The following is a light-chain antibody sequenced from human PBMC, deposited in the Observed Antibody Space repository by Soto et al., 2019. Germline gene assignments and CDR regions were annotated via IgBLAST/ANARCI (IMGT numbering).Light chain of an antibody. CDR1: SGHSSYA. CDR3: QTWGTGIQV. J-gene: IGLJ1*01. Sequence: QTVVTQSPSASASLGASVKLTCTLSSGHSSYAIAWHQQQPEKGPRYLMNLNSDGSHSKGDGIPDRFSGSSSGAERYLTISSLQSEDEADYYCQTWGTGIQVFGTGTKVTVL. V-gene: IGLV4-69*01. CDR2: LNSDGSH.